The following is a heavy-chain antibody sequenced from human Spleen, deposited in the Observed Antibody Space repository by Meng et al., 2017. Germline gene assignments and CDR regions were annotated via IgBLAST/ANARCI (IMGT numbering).Heavy chain of an antibody. CDR1: GFTFSSFS. Sequence: GESLKISCAASGFTFSSFSMNWVRQAPGKGLEWVSSISSSSSYIYSADSVKGRFTISRDNSNNMLFLQMSSLRAEDTAVYYCAKDRIAVAGGGWFDPWGQGTLVTVSS. J-gene: IGHJ5*02. CDR3: AKDRIAVAGGGWFDP. V-gene: IGHV3-21*04. CDR2: ISSSSSYI. D-gene: IGHD6-19*01.